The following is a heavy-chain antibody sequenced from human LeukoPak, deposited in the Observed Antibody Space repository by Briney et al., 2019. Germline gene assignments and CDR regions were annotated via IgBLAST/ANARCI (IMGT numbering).Heavy chain of an antibody. J-gene: IGHJ4*02. Sequence: GGSLRLSCAASGFTFSSYAMHWVRQAPGEGLEWVAVILYDGSNKYYADSVKGRFTISRDNSKNTLYLQMNSLRAEDTAVYYCARDRMSGSGWLKEGSRVAYFDYWGQGTLVTVSS. D-gene: IGHD6-19*01. V-gene: IGHV3-30*04. CDR3: ARDRMSGSGWLKEGSRVAYFDY. CDR2: ILYDGSNK. CDR1: GFTFSSYA.